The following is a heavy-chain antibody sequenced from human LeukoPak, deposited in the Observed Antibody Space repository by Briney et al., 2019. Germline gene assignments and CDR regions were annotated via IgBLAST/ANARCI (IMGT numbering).Heavy chain of an antibody. J-gene: IGHJ4*02. D-gene: IGHD2-2*01. V-gene: IGHV4-31*03. CDR3: AKLVPDPTVSDFDY. CDR2: IYYSGST. Sequence: PSQTLSLTCTVSGGSISSGGYYWSWIRQHPGKGLEWIGYIYYSGSTNYSPALKSRVTISVDTSKKQFSLRLSSVTAADTAVYFCAKLVPDPTVSDFDYWGQGILVTVSS. CDR1: GGSISSGGYY.